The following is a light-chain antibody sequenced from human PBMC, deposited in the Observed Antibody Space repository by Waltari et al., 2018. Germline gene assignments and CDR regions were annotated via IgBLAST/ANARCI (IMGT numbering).Light chain of an antibody. V-gene: IGKV1-39*01. CDR3: QQSYGIPYT. Sequence: DIQMTQSPSSLSASVGDRVTIACRASQSIDSFLGWYQQKPGKAPKLLIYAASSLFSGVPSRFSGSGSGTDFTLTISSLQPEDFATYYCQQSYGIPYTFGQGTKLDIK. CDR1: QSIDSF. CDR2: AAS. J-gene: IGKJ2*01.